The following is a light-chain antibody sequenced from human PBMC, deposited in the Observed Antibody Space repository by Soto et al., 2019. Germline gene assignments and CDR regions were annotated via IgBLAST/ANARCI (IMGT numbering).Light chain of an antibody. J-gene: IGKJ3*01. CDR1: QGISNY. CDR2: AAS. CDR3: QTYNSAPFT. V-gene: IGKV1-27*01. Sequence: DIQMTQSPSSLSASVGDRVTITCRASQGISNYLAWYQQKPGKVPKLLIYAASTLQSGVPSRFSGSGSGTDFPLTISSLQTEDVATYYCQTYNSAPFTFGPGTKVDIK.